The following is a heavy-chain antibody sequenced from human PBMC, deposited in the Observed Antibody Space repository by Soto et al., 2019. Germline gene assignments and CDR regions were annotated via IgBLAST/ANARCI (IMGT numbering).Heavy chain of an antibody. J-gene: IGHJ6*02. CDR1: GGSFSGYY. CDR2: INHSGST. D-gene: IGHD4-17*01. V-gene: IGHV4-34*01. CDR3: ARDAVRDYPYYYGMDV. Sequence: SETLSLTCAVYGGSFSGYYWSWIRQPPGKGLEWIGEINHSGSTNYNPSLKSRVTISVDTSKNQFSLKLSSVTAADTAVYYCARDAVRDYPYYYGMDVWGQGTTVTVSS.